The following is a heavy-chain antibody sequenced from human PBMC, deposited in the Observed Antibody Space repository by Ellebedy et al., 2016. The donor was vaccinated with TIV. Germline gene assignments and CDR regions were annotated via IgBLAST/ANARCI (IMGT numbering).Heavy chain of an antibody. CDR1: GYTFTNYD. CDR2: MNPNSGNT. V-gene: IGHV1-8*01. J-gene: IGHJ4*02. CDR3: ARGHSLSSTWYFLFSRGHDRIDF. D-gene: IGHD6-13*01. Sequence: AASVKVSCKASGYTFTNYDIIWVRQATGQGLEWMGWMNPNSGNTDYAQKFQGRVTMTRTTPTSIAYMELKILRSEDTAVYYCARGHSLSSTWYFLFSRGHDRIDFWGQGTPVTVTS.